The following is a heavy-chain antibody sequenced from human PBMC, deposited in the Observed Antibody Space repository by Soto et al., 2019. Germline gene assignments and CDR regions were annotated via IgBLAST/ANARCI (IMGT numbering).Heavy chain of an antibody. D-gene: IGHD6-13*01. J-gene: IGHJ5*02. CDR2: IIPIFGTA. CDR1: GGTFSSYA. V-gene: IGHV1-69*13. Sequence: SVKVSCKASGGTFSSYAISWVRQAPGQGLEWMGGIIPIFGTANYAQKFQGRVTITADESTSTAYMELSSLRSEDTAVYYCARAPASRSSWHNNWFDPWGQGNLVTVSS. CDR3: ARAPASRSSWHNNWFDP.